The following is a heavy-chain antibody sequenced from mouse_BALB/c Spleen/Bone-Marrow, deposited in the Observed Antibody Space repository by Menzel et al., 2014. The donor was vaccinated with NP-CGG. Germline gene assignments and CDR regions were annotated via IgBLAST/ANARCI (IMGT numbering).Heavy chain of an antibody. CDR1: GFTFSSYA. Sequence: EVKLVESGGGLVKPGGSLKLFCAASGFTFSSYAMSWVRQSPEKRLEWVAEISSGGSYTYYPDTVTGRFTISRDNAKNTLYLEMSSLRSEDTAMYYCASKTGTGYWYFDVWGAGTTVTVSS. D-gene: IGHD4-1*01. CDR3: ASKTGTGYWYFDV. J-gene: IGHJ1*01. V-gene: IGHV5-9-4*01. CDR2: ISSGGSYT.